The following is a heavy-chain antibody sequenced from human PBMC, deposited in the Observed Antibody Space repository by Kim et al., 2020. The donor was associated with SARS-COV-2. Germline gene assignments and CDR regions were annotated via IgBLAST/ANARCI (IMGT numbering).Heavy chain of an antibody. J-gene: IGHJ5*02. Sequence: PSFQGHVTISADKSISTAYLQWSSLKASDTAMYYCARGEYSSSPERRFDPWGQGTLVTVSS. CDR3: ARGEYSSSPERRFDP. V-gene: IGHV5-10-1*01. D-gene: IGHD6-6*01.